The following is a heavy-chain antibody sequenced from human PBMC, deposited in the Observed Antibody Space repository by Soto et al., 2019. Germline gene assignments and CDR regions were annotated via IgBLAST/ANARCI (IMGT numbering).Heavy chain of an antibody. CDR1: GFTFSSYW. Sequence: EVQLVESGGGLVQPGGSLRLSCAASGFTFSSYWMSWVRQAPGKGLEWVANIKQDGSEKYYVDSVKGRFTISRDNAKNSLDLQMNSLRAEDTAVYYCARELVVVVAASGGVDYWGQGTLVTVSS. J-gene: IGHJ4*02. CDR3: ARELVVVVAASGGVDY. CDR2: IKQDGSEK. V-gene: IGHV3-7*01. D-gene: IGHD2-15*01.